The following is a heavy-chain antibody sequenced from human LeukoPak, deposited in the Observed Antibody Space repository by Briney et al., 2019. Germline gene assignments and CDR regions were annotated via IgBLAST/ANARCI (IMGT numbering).Heavy chain of an antibody. Sequence: PSQTLSLTCAVSGGSISSGGYSWSWIRQPPGKGLEWIGYIYYSGSTYYNPSLKSRVTISVDTSKNQLSLKLSSVTAADTAVYYCARAGVPAADFDYWGQGTLVTVSS. D-gene: IGHD2-2*01. CDR1: GGSISSGGYS. CDR3: ARAGVPAADFDY. CDR2: IYYSGST. V-gene: IGHV4-30-4*07. J-gene: IGHJ4*02.